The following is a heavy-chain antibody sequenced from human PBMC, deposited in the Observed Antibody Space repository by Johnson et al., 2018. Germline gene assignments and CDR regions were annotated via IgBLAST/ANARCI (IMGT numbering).Heavy chain of an antibody. CDR3: AREARAYARGSDAFDI. CDR2: ISYDGSNK. V-gene: IGHV3-30*03. D-gene: IGHD2-21*01. J-gene: IGHJ3*02. CDR1: GFTFSSYG. Sequence: VQLVESGGGVVQPGRSXRLSCAASGFTFSSYGMHWVRQAPGKGLEWVAVISYDGSNKYYADSVKGRFTISRDNSKNKLYLQMNSLRAEETALYYCAREARAYARGSDAFDIWGQGTMVTVSS.